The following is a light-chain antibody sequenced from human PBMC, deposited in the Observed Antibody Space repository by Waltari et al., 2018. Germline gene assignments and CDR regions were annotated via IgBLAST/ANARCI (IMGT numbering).Light chain of an antibody. V-gene: IGKV1-12*01. J-gene: IGKJ4*01. CDR1: QHISSS. CDR3: QQGYAFPLT. CDR2: RAS. Sequence: DIQLTQSPSSLSASVGDRVTISCQASQHISSSLAWYQLKPGRVPRLLIHRASTLQTGVPSRFSGRGSGTDFTLTITNLEPDDFATYYCQQGYAFPLTFGGGTNVEIK.